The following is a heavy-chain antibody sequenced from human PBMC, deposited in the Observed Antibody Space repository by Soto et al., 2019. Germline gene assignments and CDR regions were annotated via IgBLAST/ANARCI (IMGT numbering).Heavy chain of an antibody. CDR2: FHYSGST. Sequence: SETLSLTCTVSGGSISSRDSYWGWIRQPPGKGLEWIGSFHYSGSTYYNPSLKSRVTISVDTSKNQLSLRVTSVTAADTAVYYCARGFGRSHFDYWDQGTLVTVSS. D-gene: IGHD3-16*01. CDR3: ARGFGRSHFDY. CDR1: GGSISSRDSY. V-gene: IGHV4-39*01. J-gene: IGHJ4*02.